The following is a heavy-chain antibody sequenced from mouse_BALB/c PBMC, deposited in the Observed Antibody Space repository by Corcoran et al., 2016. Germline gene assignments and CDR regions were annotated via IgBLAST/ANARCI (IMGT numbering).Heavy chain of an antibody. CDR1: GYTFTDYY. CDR3: ARDRDWYYDV. Sequence: EVQLQQSGPELVKPGASVKMSCKASGYTFTDYYMKWVKQSHGKCLEWIGDINPNNGGTSYNQKFKGKATLTVDKSSSTAYMQLNSLTSEDSAVYYCARDRDWYYDVWGAGTTVTVSS. D-gene: IGHD2-14*01. V-gene: IGHV1-26*01. CDR2: INPNNGGT. J-gene: IGHJ1*01.